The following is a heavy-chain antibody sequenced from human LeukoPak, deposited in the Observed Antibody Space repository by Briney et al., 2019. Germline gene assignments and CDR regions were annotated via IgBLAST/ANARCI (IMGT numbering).Heavy chain of an antibody. J-gene: IGHJ1*01. CDR3: ARDRERYGSGPIRH. CDR1: GFIFHDYN. Sequence: GGSLRLSCAVSGFIFHDYNMHWVRQAPGKGLEWVSHITWDGDSTYYVDSVKGRFTISRDTSKNFLYLQINSLRTEDTALYYCARDRERYGSGPIRHWGQGTLVTVSS. V-gene: IGHV3-43*01. CDR2: ITWDGDST. D-gene: IGHD2-15*01.